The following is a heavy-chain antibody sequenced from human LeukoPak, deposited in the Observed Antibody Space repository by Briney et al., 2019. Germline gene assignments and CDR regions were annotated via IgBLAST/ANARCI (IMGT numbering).Heavy chain of an antibody. CDR3: ARRLTQYDCFDP. D-gene: IGHD2-2*01. Sequence: SQTLSLTCAISGDSVSSNSVTWNWIRQSPSRGLEWLGRTYYRPTWYNDYAVSARGRITINPDTSKNQFSLHLNSVTPEDTAVYYCARRLTQYDCFDPWGQGTLVTVSS. V-gene: IGHV6-1*01. CDR1: GDSVSSNSVT. J-gene: IGHJ5*02. CDR2: TYYRPTWYN.